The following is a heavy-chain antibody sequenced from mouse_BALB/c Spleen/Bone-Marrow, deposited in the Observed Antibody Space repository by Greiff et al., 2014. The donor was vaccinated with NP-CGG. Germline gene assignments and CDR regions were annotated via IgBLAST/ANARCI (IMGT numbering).Heavy chain of an antibody. J-gene: IGHJ2*01. CDR2: IAPGSGST. CDR3: ARVQVLRSRGLDY. CDR1: GFTFKNNY. D-gene: IGHD1-1*01. V-gene: IGHV14-3*02. Sequence: VQLKESGDELVKPGASVKLSCKASGFTFKNNYINWVNQRPGQGLEWIGRIAPGSGSTYYKQKFKGKATITADTSSNTAYLQLSSLTSEDTAVYYCARVQVLRSRGLDYWGQGTTLTVSS.